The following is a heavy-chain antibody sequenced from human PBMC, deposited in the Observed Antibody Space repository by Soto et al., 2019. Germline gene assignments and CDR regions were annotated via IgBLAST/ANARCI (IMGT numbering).Heavy chain of an antibody. CDR2: IYHSGST. V-gene: IGHV4-30-2*01. CDR1: GGSISSGGYS. Sequence: QLQLQESGSGLVKPSQTLSLTCAVSGGSISSGGYSCNWIRQPPGKGLEWIGYIYHSGSTYYNPSLKSRVTIAVDRSKNRFSLKLSSVTAADTAVYDCARGMTTVTTFGYWGQGTLVTVSS. D-gene: IGHD4-17*01. CDR3: ARGMTTVTTFGY. J-gene: IGHJ4*02.